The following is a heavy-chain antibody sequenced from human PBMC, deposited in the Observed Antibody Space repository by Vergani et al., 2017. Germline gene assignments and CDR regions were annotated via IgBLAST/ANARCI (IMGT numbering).Heavy chain of an antibody. CDR2: IYYSGST. J-gene: IGHJ3*02. Sequence: QLQLQESGPGLVKPSATLALTCSVSGASIRSSNYYWGWIRQPPGKGLEWIASIYYSGSTYYNPSLKSRVTISVDTSKNQFSLKLSSVTAADTAMYYCVRGAVSLASNAFDIWGQGTMVTVSS. D-gene: IGHD2-15*01. V-gene: IGHV4-39*07. CDR1: GASIRSSNYY. CDR3: VRGAVSLASNAFDI.